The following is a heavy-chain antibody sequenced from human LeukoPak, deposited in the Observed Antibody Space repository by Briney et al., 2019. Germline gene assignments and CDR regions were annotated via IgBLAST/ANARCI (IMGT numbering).Heavy chain of an antibody. CDR3: ARGVGY. V-gene: IGHV4-61*09. CDR2: VYASGRT. CDR1: GGSISTGNYH. J-gene: IGHJ4*02. Sequence: PSETLSLTCTVSGGSISTGNYHWTWIRQPVGKGLEWIGHVYASGRTNYNPSLKSRVTISIDTSKNQFSLKLSSVTAADTAMYYCARGVGYWGQGTLVTVSS. D-gene: IGHD2-15*01.